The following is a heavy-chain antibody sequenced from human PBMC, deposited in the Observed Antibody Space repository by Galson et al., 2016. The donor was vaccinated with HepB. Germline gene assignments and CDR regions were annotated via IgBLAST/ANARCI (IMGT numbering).Heavy chain of an antibody. D-gene: IGHD3-10*01. V-gene: IGHV1-18*01. CDR3: ARDRGFAEDTFDI. J-gene: IGHJ3*02. CDR1: GYTFSSYG. Sequence: SVKVSCKASGYTFSSYGISWVRQAPGQGLEWMGWIGAYNGDTNYAQKVQGRVTMTTDTSTSTAYMEIWSLRSDDTAVYYCARDRGFAEDTFDIWGQGTMLTVSS. CDR2: IGAYNGDT.